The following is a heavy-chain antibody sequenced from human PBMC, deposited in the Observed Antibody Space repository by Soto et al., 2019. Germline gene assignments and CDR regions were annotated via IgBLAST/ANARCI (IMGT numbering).Heavy chain of an antibody. CDR3: ARVVATIPFFDY. Sequence: QLQLQESGSGLVKPSQTLSLTCAVSGGSISSGGYSWSWIRQPPGKGLEWIGYIYNSGSTYYNPSLKSRVTITVDRSKNQFSLKLSSVTAADTAVYCCARVVATIPFFDYWGQGTLVTVSS. D-gene: IGHD5-12*01. CDR2: IYNSGST. J-gene: IGHJ4*02. CDR1: GGSISSGGYS. V-gene: IGHV4-30-2*01.